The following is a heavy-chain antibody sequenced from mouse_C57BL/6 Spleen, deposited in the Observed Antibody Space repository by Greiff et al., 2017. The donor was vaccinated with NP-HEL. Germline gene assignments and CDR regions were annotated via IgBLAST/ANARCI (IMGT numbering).Heavy chain of an antibody. V-gene: IGHV5-17*01. CDR2: ISSGSSTI. J-gene: IGHJ3*01. CDR3: ARTPFYDGYPAWFAY. D-gene: IGHD2-3*01. CDR1: GFTFSDYG. Sequence: EVQLVESGGGLVKPGGSLKLSCAASGFTFSDYGMHWVRQAPEKGLEWVAYISSGSSTIYYADTVKGRFTISRDNAKDTLFLQMTSLRSEDTAMYYCARTPFYDGYPAWFAYWGQGTLVTVSA.